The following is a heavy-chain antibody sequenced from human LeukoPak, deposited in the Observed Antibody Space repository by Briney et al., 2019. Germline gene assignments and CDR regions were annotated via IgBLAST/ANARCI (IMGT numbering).Heavy chain of an antibody. CDR2: IYTSGST. D-gene: IGHD6-19*01. CDR3: AREGLAVAGTYFDY. CDR1: GGSISSGSYY. Sequence: SQTLSLTCTVSGGSISSGSYYWSWIRQPAGKGLEWIGRIYTSGSTNYNPSLKSRVTISVDTSKNQFSLKLSSVTAADTAVYYCAREGLAVAGTYFDYWGQGTLVTVSS. J-gene: IGHJ4*02. V-gene: IGHV4-61*02.